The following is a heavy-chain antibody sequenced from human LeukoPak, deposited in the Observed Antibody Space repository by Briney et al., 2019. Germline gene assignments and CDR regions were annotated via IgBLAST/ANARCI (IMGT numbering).Heavy chain of an antibody. CDR3: ARSDGYSSNYDY. Sequence: PSETLSLTCAVSGGSISNAGYSWSWIRQPPGKGLEWIGYMYYTGSTYYNPSLKSRVTISLDTSKNQFSLKLSSVTAADTAVYYCARSDGYSSNYDYWGQGTLVTVSS. CDR1: GGSISNAGYS. CDR2: MYYTGST. D-gene: IGHD6-13*01. V-gene: IGHV4-30-4*07. J-gene: IGHJ4*02.